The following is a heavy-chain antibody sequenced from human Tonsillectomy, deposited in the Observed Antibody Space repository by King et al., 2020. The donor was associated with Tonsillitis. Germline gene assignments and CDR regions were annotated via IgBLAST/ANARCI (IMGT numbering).Heavy chain of an antibody. CDR3: ARLDLGSYYYVDY. CDR1: GFTFSSYW. Sequence: VQLVESGGGLVQPGGSLRLSCAASGFTFSSYWMSWVRQAPGKGLEWVANIKQDGSEKYYVDSVKGRFTISRDNAKNSLYLQMNSLRAEDTAVYYCARLDLGSYYYVDYWGQGTLVTVSS. CDR2: IKQDGSEK. J-gene: IGHJ4*02. D-gene: IGHD1-26*01. V-gene: IGHV3-7*03.